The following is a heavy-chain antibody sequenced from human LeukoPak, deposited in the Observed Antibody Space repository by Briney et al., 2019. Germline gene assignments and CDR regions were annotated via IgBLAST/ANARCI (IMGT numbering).Heavy chain of an antibody. CDR2: ISSSSSYI. CDR1: GLTFSSYT. D-gene: IGHD2-15*01. V-gene: IGHV3-21*01. CDR3: ARGSEGYCSGGGCYYGMDV. Sequence: GGPLRPSCAATGLTFSSYTMNWVRQASEKELEWVSYISSSSSYIYYADSVKGRLTISRDNAENSLYLQMNSLRAEDTAVYYCARGSEGYCSGGGCYYGMDVWGQGTTVTVSS. J-gene: IGHJ6*01.